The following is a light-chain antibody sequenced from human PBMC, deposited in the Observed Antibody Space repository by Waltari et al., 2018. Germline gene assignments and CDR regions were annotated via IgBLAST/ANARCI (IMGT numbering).Light chain of an antibody. J-gene: IGKJ2*01. CDR3: KQYNNWPYT. Sequence: EILMTQSPATLSVSPGATATLPCSASQSVSSNLDWYQQKPGQAPRLLIYGASTRATGIPDRFSGSGSGTEFTLTISSLQAEDVAVYYCKQYNNWPYTFGQGTKLEIK. CDR1: QSVSSN. CDR2: GAS. V-gene: IGKV3-15*01.